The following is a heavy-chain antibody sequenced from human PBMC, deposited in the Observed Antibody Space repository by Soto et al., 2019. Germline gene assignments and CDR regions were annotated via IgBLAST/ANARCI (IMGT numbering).Heavy chain of an antibody. V-gene: IGHV1-3*01. CDR2: INAGNGNT. CDR1: GYTFTSYA. Sequence: QVQLVQSGAEVKKPGASVKVSCKASGYTFTSYAMHWVRQAPGQRLEWMGWINAGNGNTKYSQKFQGRVTITRDTSASTAYMELSSLRSEDTAVYYCARVIRRWLYSSSEGNYFDYWGQGTLVTVSS. D-gene: IGHD6-13*01. CDR3: ARVIRRWLYSSSEGNYFDY. J-gene: IGHJ4*02.